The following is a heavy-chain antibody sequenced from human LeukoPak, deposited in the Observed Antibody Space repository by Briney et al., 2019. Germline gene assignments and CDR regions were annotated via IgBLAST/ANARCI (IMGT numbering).Heavy chain of an antibody. CDR2: ISHDGMNA. J-gene: IGHJ4*02. CDR3: AALARDY. Sequence: PGGSLRLSCAASGLHFSGTAMSWVRQAPGKGLEWVSAISHDGMNAYYADSVKGRFTISRDNSKNTLYLQMNSLRVEDTAVYYCAALARDYWGQGTLVTVSS. D-gene: IGHD3-3*02. V-gene: IGHV3-23*01. CDR1: GLHFSGTA.